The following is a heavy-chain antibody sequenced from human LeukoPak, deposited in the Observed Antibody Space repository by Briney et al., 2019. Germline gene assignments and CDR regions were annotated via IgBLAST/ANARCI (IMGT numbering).Heavy chain of an antibody. CDR3: ARGNYDNSGYYYSAFDY. CDR1: GFTFSSYA. V-gene: IGHV3-30-3*01. J-gene: IGHJ4*02. CDR2: ISYDGSNK. D-gene: IGHD3-22*01. Sequence: GGSLRLSCAASGFTFSSYAMHWVRQAPGKGLEWVAVISYDGSNKYYADSVKGRFTISRDNSKNTLYLQMNSLRAEDTAVYYCARGNYDNSGYYYSAFDYWGQGTLLTVSS.